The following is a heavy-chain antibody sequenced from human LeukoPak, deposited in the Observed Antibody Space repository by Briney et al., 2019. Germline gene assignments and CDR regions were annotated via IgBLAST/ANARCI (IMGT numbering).Heavy chain of an antibody. CDR1: GFTFSSYW. CDR2: IYSDGSST. J-gene: IGHJ6*03. V-gene: IGHV3-74*01. Sequence: GGSLRLSCAASGFTFSSYWMHWVRQAPGKGLVWVSRIYSDGSSTSYADSVKGRFTISRDNAKNTLYLQMNSLGPEDTAVYYCARDPYSGNYGNYYYYYMDVWGKGTTVTISS. D-gene: IGHD1-26*01. CDR3: ARDPYSGNYGNYYYYYMDV.